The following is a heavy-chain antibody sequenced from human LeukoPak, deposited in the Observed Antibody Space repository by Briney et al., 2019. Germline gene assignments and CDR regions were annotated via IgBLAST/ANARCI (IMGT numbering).Heavy chain of an antibody. D-gene: IGHD3-10*02. Sequence: GGSLRLSCAASGFTLSSYEMNWVRQAPAKGLEWVSYISSSGSTIYYADSVKGRFTISRDNAKNSLYLQMNSLRAEDTAVYYCAELGITMIGGVWGKGTTVTISS. CDR3: AELGITMIGGV. CDR1: GFTLSSYE. J-gene: IGHJ6*04. V-gene: IGHV3-48*03. CDR2: ISSSGSTI.